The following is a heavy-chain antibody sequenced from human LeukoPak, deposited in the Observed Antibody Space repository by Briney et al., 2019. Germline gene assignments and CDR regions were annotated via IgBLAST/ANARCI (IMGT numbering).Heavy chain of an antibody. CDR1: GFTFSNYA. J-gene: IGHJ4*02. D-gene: IGHD1-26*01. CDR3: ARRSDSGSDDGEDYFDY. Sequence: GSLRLSCAASGFTFSNYAMSWIRQPPGKGLEWIGSMYYDGSSYYNPSLKSRVTTSVDTSKNQFSLKLTSVTAADTAVYFCARRSDSGSDDGEDYFDYWGQGTLVTVSS. CDR2: MYYDGSS. V-gene: IGHV4-39*01.